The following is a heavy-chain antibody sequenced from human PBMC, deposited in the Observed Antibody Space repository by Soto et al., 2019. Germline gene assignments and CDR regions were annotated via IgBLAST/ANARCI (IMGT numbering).Heavy chain of an antibody. J-gene: IGHJ5*02. CDR1: GFVFSDYA. CDR2: ISAGGDT. D-gene: IGHD3-3*01. Sequence: PGGSLRLSCVASGFVFSDYAMSWVRQAPGKGLEWVSAISAGGDTYYADSVKGRFTVSRANSKNTLYLHMNSLRAKDTAIYYCANVPIWGGSSSYYTEGFETWGQETLVTISS. V-gene: IGHV3-23*01. CDR3: ANVPIWGGSSSYYTEGFET.